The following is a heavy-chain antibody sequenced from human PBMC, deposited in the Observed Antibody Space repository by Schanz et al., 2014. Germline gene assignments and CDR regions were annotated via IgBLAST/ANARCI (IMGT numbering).Heavy chain of an antibody. CDR1: GFNFSSYS. Sequence: EVKMVESGGGLVKPGGSLRLSCAASGFNFSSYSLNWVRQAPGKGLEWVSALSEGGGGTHYADSVRGRFTISSDSSKNTLYLQMSSLRADDTAVYYCAKAADWPVTRFDPWGQGTLVTVSS. J-gene: IGHJ5*02. V-gene: IGHV3-23*04. D-gene: IGHD3-9*01. CDR2: LSEGGGGT. CDR3: AKAADWPVTRFDP.